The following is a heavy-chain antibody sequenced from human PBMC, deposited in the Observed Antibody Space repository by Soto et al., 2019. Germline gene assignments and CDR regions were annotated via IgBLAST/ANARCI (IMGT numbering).Heavy chain of an antibody. CDR1: GYTFTSYY. J-gene: IGHJ6*02. CDR3: ARVSTAMAPSYYYGMDV. CDR2: INPSGGST. Sequence: ASVKVSCKASGYTFTSYYMHWVRQAPGQGLEWMGIINPSGGSTSYAQKFQGRVTMTRDTSTSTVYMELSSLRSEDTAVYYCARVSTAMAPSYYYGMDVWGQGTTVTVSS. V-gene: IGHV1-46*01. D-gene: IGHD5-18*01.